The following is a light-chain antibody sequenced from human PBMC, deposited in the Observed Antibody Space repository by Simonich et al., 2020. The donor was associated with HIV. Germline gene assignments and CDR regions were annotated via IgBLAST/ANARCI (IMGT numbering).Light chain of an antibody. CDR2: EVS. J-gene: IGLJ2*01. CDR3: SSYTSSSTLV. V-gene: IGLV2-14*02. CDR1: RSDVGSFNL. Sequence: QSALTQPASVSGSPGQSITISCTGTRSDVGSFNLVSWYQQYPGKSPKLMIYEVSKRPSGVSNRFSGSKSGNTASLTISGLQAEDEADYYCSSYTSSSTLVFGGGTKLTVL.